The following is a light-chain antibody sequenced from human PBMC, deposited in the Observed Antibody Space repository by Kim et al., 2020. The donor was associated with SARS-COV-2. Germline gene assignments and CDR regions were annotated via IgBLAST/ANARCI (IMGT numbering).Light chain of an antibody. J-gene: IGLJ2*01. CDR3: AAWDDSLSGV. Sequence: ELTQPPSASGTPGQRVTISCSGSSSNIGSNYVYWYQQLPGTAPKLLIYRNNQRPSGVPDRFSGSKSGTSASLAISGLRSEDEADYYCAAWDDSLSGVFGGGTKLTVL. CDR1: SSNIGSNY. V-gene: IGLV1-47*01. CDR2: RNN.